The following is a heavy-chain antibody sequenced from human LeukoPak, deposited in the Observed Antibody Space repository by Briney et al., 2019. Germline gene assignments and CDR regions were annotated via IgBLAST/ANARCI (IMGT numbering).Heavy chain of an antibody. CDR3: ARQSGDYSYYYYMDV. J-gene: IGHJ6*03. Sequence: GESLKISCKGSGYSFTSYWIGWVRQKPGKGLGWMGIIYPGDSDTRYSTSFRGQVTISADKSISTAYLQWSSLKAADTAMYYCARQSGDYSYYYYMDVWGKGTTVTVSS. CDR1: GYSFTSYW. D-gene: IGHD2-21*02. V-gene: IGHV5-51*01. CDR2: IYPGDSDT.